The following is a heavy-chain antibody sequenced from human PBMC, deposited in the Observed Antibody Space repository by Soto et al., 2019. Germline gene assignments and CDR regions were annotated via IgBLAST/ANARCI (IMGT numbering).Heavy chain of an antibody. D-gene: IGHD2-2*01. CDR3: AREYCSSTSCYAIDY. CDR1: GYTFTSYG. CDR2: ISAYNGNT. V-gene: IGHV1-18*01. J-gene: IGHJ4*02. Sequence: ASVKVSCKASGYTFTSYGISWVRQAPGQGLEWMGWISAYNGNTNYAQKLQGRVTMTTDTSTSTAYMELMSLRSDDTAVYYCAREYCSSTSCYAIDYWGQGTLVTVSS.